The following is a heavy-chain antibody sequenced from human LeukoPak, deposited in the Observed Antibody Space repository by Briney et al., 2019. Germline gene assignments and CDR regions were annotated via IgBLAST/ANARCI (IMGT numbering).Heavy chain of an antibody. J-gene: IGHJ3*02. CDR1: GFTFSDYY. V-gene: IGHV3-11*01. CDR2: ISSSGSTI. CDR3: ARDGPTYYYDSSGYYFGAFDI. Sequence: GGSLRLSCAASGFTFSDYYMSWIRQAPGKGLEWVSYISSSGSTIYYADSVKGRFTISRDNAKNSLYLQMNSLRAEDTAVYYCARDGPTYYYDSSGYYFGAFDIWGQGTMVTVSS. D-gene: IGHD3-22*01.